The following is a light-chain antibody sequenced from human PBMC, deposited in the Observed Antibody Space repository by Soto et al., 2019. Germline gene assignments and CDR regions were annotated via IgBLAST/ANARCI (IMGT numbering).Light chain of an antibody. CDR3: CSHVGGSSPQWV. V-gene: IGLV2-23*02. CDR2: EVN. J-gene: IGLJ3*02. Sequence: QSALTQPASVSGSPGQSLTISCTGISNDVGGYNLVSWFQQHPGKAPKLMISEVNKRPSGVSNRFSGSKSANTASLTISGLQAEDEADYYCCSHVGGSSPQWVFGGGTKVTVL. CDR1: SNDVGGYNL.